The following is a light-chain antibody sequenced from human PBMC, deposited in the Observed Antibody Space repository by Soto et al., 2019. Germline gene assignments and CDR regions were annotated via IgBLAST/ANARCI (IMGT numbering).Light chain of an antibody. Sequence: EIVMTQSPATLSVSPGERATFSYRASQSVSSDLAWYQHKPGQSPRLLISGASTRATAIPARFSGSGSGTEFTLTISSLQSEDFALYYCQQYNDWPPTFGQGTKVEIK. CDR3: QQYNDWPPT. CDR1: QSVSSD. V-gene: IGKV3-15*01. CDR2: GAS. J-gene: IGKJ1*01.